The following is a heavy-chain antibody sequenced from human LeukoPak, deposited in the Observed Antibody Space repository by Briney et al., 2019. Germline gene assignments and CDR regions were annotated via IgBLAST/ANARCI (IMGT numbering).Heavy chain of an antibody. CDR2: IYSDGST. V-gene: IGHV3-53*01. D-gene: IGHD3-22*01. Sequence: GGSLRLSCAASGFTVSYNYMSWVRQAPGKGLEWVSVIYSDGSTYYADSVKGRFTISRDNSKNTLYLQMNSLRAEDTAVYYCAKEIRRRYYDSDYYYYMDVWGKGTTVTISS. J-gene: IGHJ6*03. CDR3: AKEIRRRYYDSDYYYYMDV. CDR1: GFTVSYNY.